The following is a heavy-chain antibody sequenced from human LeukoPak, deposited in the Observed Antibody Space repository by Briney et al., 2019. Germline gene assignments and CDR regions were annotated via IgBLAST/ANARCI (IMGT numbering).Heavy chain of an antibody. D-gene: IGHD2-2*01. Sequence: GGSLRLSCAASGFTFSSYGMHWVRQAPGKGLEWVAVIWYDGSNKYYADSVKGRFTISRDNSKNTLYLQMNNLRAEDTAVYYCARGISYRLFDYWGQGTLVTVFS. CDR3: ARGISYRLFDY. CDR2: IWYDGSNK. CDR1: GFTFSSYG. J-gene: IGHJ4*02. V-gene: IGHV3-33*01.